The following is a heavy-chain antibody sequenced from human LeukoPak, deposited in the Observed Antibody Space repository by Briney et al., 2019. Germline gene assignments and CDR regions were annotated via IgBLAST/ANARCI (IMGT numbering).Heavy chain of an antibody. D-gene: IGHD4-11*01. J-gene: IGHJ5*02. CDR1: GGSFSGYY. CDR2: INHSGST. Sequence: SETLSLTCAVYGGSFSGYYWSWIRQPPGKGLEWIGEINHSGSTNYNPSLKSRVTISVDTSKIQFSLKLSSVTAADTAVYYCARGVTNTVINWFDPWGQGTPVTVSS. V-gene: IGHV4-34*01. CDR3: ARGVTNTVINWFDP.